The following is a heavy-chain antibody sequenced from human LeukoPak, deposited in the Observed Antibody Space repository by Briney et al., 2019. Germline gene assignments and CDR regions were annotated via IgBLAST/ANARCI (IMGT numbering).Heavy chain of an antibody. CDR3: AELGITMIGGV. Sequence: GGSLRLSCAASGFTFSSYSMNWVRQAPGTGLEWVSSISSTSSYIYYADSVKGRFTISRDNAKNSLYLQMNSLRAEDTAVYYCAELGITMIGGVWGKGTTVTISS. CDR1: GFTFSSYS. V-gene: IGHV3-21*01. CDR2: ISSTSSYI. D-gene: IGHD3-10*02. J-gene: IGHJ6*04.